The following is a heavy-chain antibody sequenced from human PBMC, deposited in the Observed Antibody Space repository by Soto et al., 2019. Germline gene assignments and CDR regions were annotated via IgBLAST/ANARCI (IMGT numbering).Heavy chain of an antibody. D-gene: IGHD3-22*01. CDR3: AKVFYYYDSSGSYEFDY. CDR1: GFTFSSYA. V-gene: IGHV3-23*01. J-gene: IGHJ4*02. Sequence: PGGSLRLSCAASGFTFSSYAVSWVRQAPGKGPEWISSISGSGSTIYYADSVKGRFTISRDNSKNTLYLQMSSLRAEDTAVYYCAKVFYYYDSSGSYEFDYLGQGALVTLSS. CDR2: ISGSGSTI.